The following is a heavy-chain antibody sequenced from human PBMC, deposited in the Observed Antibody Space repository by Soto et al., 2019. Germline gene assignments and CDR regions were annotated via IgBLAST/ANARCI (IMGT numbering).Heavy chain of an antibody. CDR2: FDPEDGET. CDR3: ATWAEDIVVVVAATPTYYFDY. CDR1: GYTLTELS. J-gene: IGHJ4*02. V-gene: IGHV1-24*01. Sequence: PSVKVSCKVSGYTLTELSMHWVRQAPGKGLEWMGGFDPEDGETIYAQKFQGRVTMTEDTSTDTAYMELGSLRSEDTAVYYCATWAEDIVVVVAATPTYYFDYWGQGTLVTVSS. D-gene: IGHD2-15*01.